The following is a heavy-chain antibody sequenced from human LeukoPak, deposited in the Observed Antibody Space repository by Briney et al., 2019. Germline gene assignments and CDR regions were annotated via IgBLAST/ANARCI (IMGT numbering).Heavy chain of an antibody. V-gene: IGHV5-51*01. CDR3: ARSIAAQHDAFDI. CDR2: IYPGDSDT. D-gene: IGHD6-13*01. J-gene: IGHJ3*02. Sequence: GESLKISCKGSGYSFTSYWIGWVRQMPGKGLEWMGIIYPGDSDTRYSPSFQGQVTISADKSISTAYLQWSSLKASDAAMYYCARSIAAQHDAFDIWGQGTMVTVSS. CDR1: GYSFTSYW.